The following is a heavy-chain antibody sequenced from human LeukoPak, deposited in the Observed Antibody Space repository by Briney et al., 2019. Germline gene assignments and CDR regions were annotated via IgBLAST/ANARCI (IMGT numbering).Heavy chain of an antibody. J-gene: IGHJ4*02. CDR2: IDSDGSST. CDR1: GFTFSSYW. CDR3: ARGDRLGYCTNGVCYPTDY. Sequence: PGGSLRLSCAASGFTFSSYWMHWVRQAPGKGLVWVSRIDSDGSSTSYADSVKGRFTISRDNAKNSLYLQMNSLRAEDTAVYYCARGDRLGYCTNGVCYPTDYWGQGTLVTFSS. V-gene: IGHV3-74*01. D-gene: IGHD2-8*01.